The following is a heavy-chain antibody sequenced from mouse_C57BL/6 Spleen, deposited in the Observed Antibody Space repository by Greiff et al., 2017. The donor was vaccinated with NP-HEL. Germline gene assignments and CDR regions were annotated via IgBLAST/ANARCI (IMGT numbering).Heavy chain of an antibody. V-gene: IGHV1-82*01. D-gene: IGHD4-1*01. J-gene: IGHJ2*01. CDR3: ARTGRGYFAY. Sequence: QVQLKESGPELVKPGASVKISCKASGYAFSSSWMNWVKQRPGKGLEWIGRIYPGDGDTNYNGKFKGKATLTADKSSSTAYMQLSSLTSEDSAVYFCARTGRGYFAYWGQGTTLTVSS. CDR2: IYPGDGDT. CDR1: GYAFSSSW.